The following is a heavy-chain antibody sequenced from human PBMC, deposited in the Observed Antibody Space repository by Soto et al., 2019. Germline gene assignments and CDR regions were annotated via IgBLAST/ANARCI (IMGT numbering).Heavy chain of an antibody. V-gene: IGHV2-5*01. CDR3: PHGRVGRSDWYVWLDP. D-gene: IGHD2-21*01. J-gene: IGHJ5*02. CDR1: GFSLSTSGVG. CDR2: IYWNDDK. Sequence: SGPTLVNPTQTLTLTCTFSGFSLSTSGVGVGWIRQPPGKALEWLALIYWNDDKRYSPSLKSRLTITKDTSKNQVVLTMTNMEPGDTAKFYWPHGRVGRSDWYVWLDPGGKGMWVTLPS.